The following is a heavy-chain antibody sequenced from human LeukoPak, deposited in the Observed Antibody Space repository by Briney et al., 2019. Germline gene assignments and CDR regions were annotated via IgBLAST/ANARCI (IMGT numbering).Heavy chain of an antibody. CDR3: AKDSPHLERSAENLQH. Sequence: GGSLRLSCAASGFTVSSYAMSWVRQAPGKGLEWVSDISGSGGSTYYADSVKGRFTISRDNSKNTLYLQMNSLRAEDTAVYYCAKDSPHLERSAENLQHWGQGTLVTVSS. CDR1: GFTVSSYA. J-gene: IGHJ1*01. V-gene: IGHV3-23*01. D-gene: IGHD1-26*01. CDR2: ISGSGGST.